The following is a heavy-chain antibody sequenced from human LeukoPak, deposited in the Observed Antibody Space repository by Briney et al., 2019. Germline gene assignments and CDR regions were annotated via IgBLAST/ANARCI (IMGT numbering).Heavy chain of an antibody. Sequence: GASVKVSCKASGYTFIDHGISWVRQAPGQGLEWMGWISAYNGNTNYAQKLQGRLTMTTDTSTRTAYMELRSLRSDDTAVYYCARDSGSGWYNWFDPCGQGTLVTVSS. CDR3: ARDSGSGWYNWFDP. D-gene: IGHD6-19*01. V-gene: IGHV1-18*01. CDR1: GYTFIDHG. J-gene: IGHJ5*02. CDR2: ISAYNGNT.